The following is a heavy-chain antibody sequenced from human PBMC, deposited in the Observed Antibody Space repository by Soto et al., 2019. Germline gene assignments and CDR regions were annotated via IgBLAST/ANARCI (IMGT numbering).Heavy chain of an antibody. Sequence: QVQLQESGPGLLKPSQTLSLTCTVSGGSISSGGYSWSWIRQRPGKGLERMGYIYYSGSTYYNPSLKSRVTISVDTSKNQFSLKLSSVTAADTAVYYCARALTTVTLSDPWGQGTLVTVSS. CDR3: ARALTTVTLSDP. J-gene: IGHJ5*02. CDR2: IYYSGST. V-gene: IGHV4-31*03. CDR1: GGSISSGGYS. D-gene: IGHD4-17*01.